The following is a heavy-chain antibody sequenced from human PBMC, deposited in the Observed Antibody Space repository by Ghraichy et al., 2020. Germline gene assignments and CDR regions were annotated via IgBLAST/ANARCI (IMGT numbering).Heavy chain of an antibody. CDR1: GFTFSSYA. J-gene: IGHJ4*02. Sequence: GGSLRLSCAASGFTFSSYAMSWVRQAPRKGLEWVSAISGSGGSTYYADSVKGRFTISRDNSKNTLYLQMNSLRAEDTAVYYCAKDVRWGFGEGSFDYWGQGTLVTVSS. D-gene: IGHD3-10*01. V-gene: IGHV3-23*01. CDR2: ISGSGGST. CDR3: AKDVRWGFGEGSFDY.